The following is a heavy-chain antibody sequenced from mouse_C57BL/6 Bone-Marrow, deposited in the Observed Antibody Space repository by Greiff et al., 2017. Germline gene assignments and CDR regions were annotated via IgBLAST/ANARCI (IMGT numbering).Heavy chain of an antibody. J-gene: IGHJ2*01. D-gene: IGHD1-1*01. CDR3: ARDRFYYYGSSFFDY. V-gene: IGHV5-4*01. CDR1: GFTFSSYA. CDR2: LSDGGSYT. Sequence: EVQLVESGGGLVKPGGSLKLSCAASGFTFSSYAMSWVRQTPEKRLEWVATLSDGGSYTYYPDNVKGRFTISRDNAKNNLYLQMSHLKSEDTAMYYCARDRFYYYGSSFFDYWGQGTTLTVSS.